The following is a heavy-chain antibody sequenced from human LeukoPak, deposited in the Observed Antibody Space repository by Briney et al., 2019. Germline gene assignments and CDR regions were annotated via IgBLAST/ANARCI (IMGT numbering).Heavy chain of an antibody. CDR3: ARVNYDFWSGSDYYYMDV. CDR1: GYTFTGYY. CDR2: IIPIFGTA. D-gene: IGHD3-3*01. J-gene: IGHJ6*03. Sequence: SVKVSCKASGYTFTGYYMHWVRQAPGQGLEWMGGIIPIFGTANYAQKFQGRVTITTDESTSTAYMELSSLRSEDTAVYYCARVNYDFWSGSDYYYMDVWGKGTTVTVSS. V-gene: IGHV1-69*05.